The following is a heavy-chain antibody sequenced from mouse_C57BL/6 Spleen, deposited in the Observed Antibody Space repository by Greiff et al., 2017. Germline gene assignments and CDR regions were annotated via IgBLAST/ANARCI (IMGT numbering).Heavy chain of an antibody. CDR3: ALYYDYDAGFAY. CDR1: GYTFTSYW. D-gene: IGHD2-4*01. J-gene: IGHJ3*01. CDR2: IYPGSGST. Sequence: VQLQQPGAELVKPGASVKMSCKASGYTFTSYWITWVKQRPGQGLEWIGDIYPGSGSTNYNEKFKSKATLTVDTSSSTAYMQLSSLTSEDSAVYYCALYYDYDAGFAYWGQGTLVTVSA. V-gene: IGHV1-55*01.